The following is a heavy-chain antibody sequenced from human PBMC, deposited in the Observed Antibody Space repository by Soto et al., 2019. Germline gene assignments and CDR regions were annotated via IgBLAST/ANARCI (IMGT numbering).Heavy chain of an antibody. CDR3: ARGPYSSSHLDY. CDR2: IIPIFGTA. Sequence: GASVKVSCKASGGTFISYAISWVRQAPGQGLEWMGGIIPIFGTANYAQKFQGRVTITADESTSTAYMELSSLRSEDTAVYYCARGPYSSSHLDYWGQGTLVTVSS. CDR1: GGTFISYA. J-gene: IGHJ4*02. D-gene: IGHD6-6*01. V-gene: IGHV1-69*13.